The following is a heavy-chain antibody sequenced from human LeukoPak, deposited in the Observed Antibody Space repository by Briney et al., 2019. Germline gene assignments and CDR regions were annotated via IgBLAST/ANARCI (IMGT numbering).Heavy chain of an antibody. V-gene: IGHV5-51*01. D-gene: IGHD4-11*01. J-gene: IGHJ3*02. Sequence: GESLKISCKGSGYRFNSYWIGWVRQMPGKGLEWMGIIYPGDSDTRYSPSFQGQVTISVDKSINTAYLQWGTLKASDTAVYYCASHSSGADYDAFDIWGQGTTVTVSS. CDR1: GYRFNSYW. CDR3: ASHSSGADYDAFDI. CDR2: IYPGDSDT.